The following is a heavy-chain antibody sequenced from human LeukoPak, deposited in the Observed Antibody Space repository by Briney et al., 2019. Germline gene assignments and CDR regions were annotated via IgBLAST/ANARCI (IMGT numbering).Heavy chain of an antibody. Sequence: SETLSLTCTVSGGSISTYYWSWIRQPPGKGLEWIGYAYYSGSTNYNPSLKSRITISVDTSKSQFSLRLSSVTAEDTAVYYCARADVLLWLLTHRYYVMDVWGQGTTVTVSS. D-gene: IGHD3-10*01. CDR1: GGSISTYY. J-gene: IGHJ6*02. V-gene: IGHV4-59*01. CDR2: AYYSGST. CDR3: ARADVLLWLLTHRYYVMDV.